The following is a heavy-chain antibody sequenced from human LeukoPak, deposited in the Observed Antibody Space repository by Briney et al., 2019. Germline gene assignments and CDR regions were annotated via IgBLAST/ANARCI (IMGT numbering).Heavy chain of an antibody. Sequence: SQTLSPTCPLAAASISSYYWGWIRQLPGEGLEWVGYIYYSGSTNYNPSLKSRVTISVDTSKNQFSLKLSSVTAADTAVYYCASTRIAARRLVRYYMDVWGKGTTVTVSS. CDR3: ASTRIAARRLVRYYMDV. J-gene: IGHJ6*03. CDR2: IYYSGST. V-gene: IGHV4-59*01. D-gene: IGHD6-6*01. CDR1: AASISSYY.